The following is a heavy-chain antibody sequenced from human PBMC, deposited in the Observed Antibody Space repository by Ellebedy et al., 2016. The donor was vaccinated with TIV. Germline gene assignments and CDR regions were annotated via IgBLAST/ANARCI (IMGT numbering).Heavy chain of an antibody. CDR1: GGSLSTYY. D-gene: IGHD3-22*01. J-gene: IGHJ6*02. Sequence: MPSETLSLTCTVSGGSLSTYYWSWIRQPPGKGLEWIGYMYYSGGTNYNPSLKSRFTISVDTSKNQFSLKLTSVTAADTAVYYCARLEVTYYYDSRGNSLLDVWGQGTTVTVSS. V-gene: IGHV4-59*08. CDR3: ARLEVTYYYDSRGNSLLDV. CDR2: MYYSGGT.